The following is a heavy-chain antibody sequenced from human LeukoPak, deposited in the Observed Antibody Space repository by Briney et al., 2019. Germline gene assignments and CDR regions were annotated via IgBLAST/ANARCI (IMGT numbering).Heavy chain of an antibody. CDR3: ATYGSSWYGGGNWFDP. Sequence: SGTLSLTCAVSGGSISSSNWWSWVRQPPGKGLEWIGEIYHSGSTYYNPSLKSRVTISVDTSKNHFSLKLSSVTAADTAVYYCATYGSSWYGGGNWFDPWGQGTLVTVSS. V-gene: IGHV4-4*02. CDR1: GGSISSSNW. D-gene: IGHD6-13*01. J-gene: IGHJ5*02. CDR2: IYHSGST.